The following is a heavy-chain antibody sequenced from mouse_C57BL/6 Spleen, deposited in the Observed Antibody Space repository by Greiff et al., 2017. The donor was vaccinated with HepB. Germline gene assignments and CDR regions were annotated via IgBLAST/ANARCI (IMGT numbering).Heavy chain of an antibody. D-gene: IGHD1-1*01. CDR3: ARQFITTVVAPYFDY. CDR2: INPKNGGT. J-gene: IGHJ2*01. CDR1: GYTFTDYN. Sequence: EVQLQQSGPELVKPGASVKIPCKASGYTFTDYNMDWVRQSHVKSLEWIGDINPKNGGTIYNQKFKSKATLTVDKSSSTAYMALRSLTSEDTAVYDFARQFITTVVAPYFDYWGQGTTLTVSS. V-gene: IGHV1-18*01.